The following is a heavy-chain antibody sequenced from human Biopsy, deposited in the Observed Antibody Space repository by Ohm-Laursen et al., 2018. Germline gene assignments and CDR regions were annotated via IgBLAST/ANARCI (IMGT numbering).Heavy chain of an antibody. CDR1: GYTFTSYA. V-gene: IGHV1-69*04. CDR2: IIPILHVP. CDR3: ASLEDRTFDK. J-gene: IGHJ4*02. Sequence: GSSVKVSCKASGYTFTSYAISWVRQAPGQGLEWMGRIIPILHVPTYAQSFQGRVTISADKSTSTAYMELSGLRSEDTAVYYCASLEDRTFDKWGQGTLVTVSS.